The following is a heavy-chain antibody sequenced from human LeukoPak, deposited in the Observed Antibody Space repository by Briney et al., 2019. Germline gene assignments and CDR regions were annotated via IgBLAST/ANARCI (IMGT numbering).Heavy chain of an antibody. D-gene: IGHD4-23*01. J-gene: IGHJ4*02. V-gene: IGHV3-30*02. CDR3: ATDDYGGLDY. CDR1: GFSFSSYG. CDR2: IRSDGSNK. Sequence: PGGSLRLSCAGSGFSFSSYGMHWVRQAPGKGLEWMAFIRSDGSNKYYADSVKGRFTISRDNSKNTLYLQMNSLRAEDTAVYYCATDDYGGLDYWGQGTLVTVSS.